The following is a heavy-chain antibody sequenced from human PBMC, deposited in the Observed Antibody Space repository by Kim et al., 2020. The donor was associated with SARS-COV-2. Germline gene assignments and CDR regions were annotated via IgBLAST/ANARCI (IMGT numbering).Heavy chain of an antibody. CDR3: ARDYEYVWGTLGY. CDR2: INPNSGGT. CDR1: GYTFTGYY. Sequence: ASVKVSCKASGYTFTGYYMHWVRQAPGQGLEWMGWINPNSGGTNYAQKFQGRVTMTRDTSISTAYMELSRLRSDDTAVYYCARDYEYVWGTLGYWGQGTLVTVSS. J-gene: IGHJ4*02. V-gene: IGHV1-2*02. D-gene: IGHD3-16*01.